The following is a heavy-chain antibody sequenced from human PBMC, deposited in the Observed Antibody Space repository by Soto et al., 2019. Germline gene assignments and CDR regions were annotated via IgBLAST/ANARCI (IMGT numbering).Heavy chain of an antibody. J-gene: IGHJ4*02. D-gene: IGHD6-19*01. CDR1: GLTFSSYA. CDR2: ISGSGGST. V-gene: IGHV3-23*01. Sequence: EVHLLESGGGLVQPGGSLRLSCAASGLTFSSYAMSWVCQAPGKGLEWVSAISGSGGSTFYADSVKGRFTISRDNSKNTLFLQMNSLRVEDTAVYYCAGRIAVAGTLAYWGQGTLVTVSS. CDR3: AGRIAVAGTLAY.